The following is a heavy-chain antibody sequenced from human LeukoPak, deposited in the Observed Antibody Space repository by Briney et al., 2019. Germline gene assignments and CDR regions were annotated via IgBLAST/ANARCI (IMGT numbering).Heavy chain of an antibody. D-gene: IGHD2-15*01. CDR3: ARDAGYCTGGSCWYFDH. CDR1: GGTFSSYA. CDR2: IIPILGIA. J-gene: IGHJ4*02. V-gene: IGHV1-69*04. Sequence: SVKVSCKASGGTFSSYAISWVRQAPGQGLEWMGRIIPILGIANYAQKFQGRVTITADKSTSTAYMELSSLRSEDTAVYYCARDAGYCTGGSCWYFDHWGQGTLVTVSS.